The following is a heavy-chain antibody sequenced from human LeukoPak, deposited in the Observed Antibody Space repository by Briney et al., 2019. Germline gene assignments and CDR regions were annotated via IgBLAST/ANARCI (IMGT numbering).Heavy chain of an antibody. D-gene: IGHD3/OR15-3a*01. CDR3: ARQTGSGLFILP. V-gene: IGHV4-39*01. CDR1: GGSISSSSYY. J-gene: IGHJ4*02. Sequence: PSETLPLTCSVSGGSISSSSYYWGWIRQPPGKGLEWIGSIYYSGNTYYNASLKSQVSISIDTSKNQFSLRLTSVTAADTAVYYCARQTGSGLFILPGGQGTLVTVSS. CDR2: IYYSGNT.